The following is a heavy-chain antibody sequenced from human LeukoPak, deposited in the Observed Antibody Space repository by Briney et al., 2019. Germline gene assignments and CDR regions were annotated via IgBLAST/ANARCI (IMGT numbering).Heavy chain of an antibody. V-gene: IGHV3-30-3*01. CDR3: ARSGGLPKFDY. CDR2: ISYDGNTI. Sequence: GGSLRLSCAASGFAFNTYAVHWFRQASGKGLEWVAVISYDGNTIHYADSVKGRFTISGDNFKNTLYLQMDSLRAEDTAVYYCARSGGLPKFDYWGQGTLVTVSS. J-gene: IGHJ4*02. CDR1: GFAFNTYA.